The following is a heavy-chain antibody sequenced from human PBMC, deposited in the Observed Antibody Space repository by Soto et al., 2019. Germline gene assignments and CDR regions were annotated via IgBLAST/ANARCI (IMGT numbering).Heavy chain of an antibody. CDR1: GYTFTGYY. CDR2: INPNSGGT. D-gene: IGHD3-22*01. CDR3: ARGPYYYDSSGPPSAS. J-gene: IGHJ5*02. Sequence: ASVKVSCKASGYTFTGYYMHWVRQAPGQGLEWMGWINPNSGGTNYAQKFQGRVTMTRDTSISTAYMELSRLRSDDTAVYYCARGPYYYDSSGPPSASWRQGTLVTVSS. V-gene: IGHV1-2*02.